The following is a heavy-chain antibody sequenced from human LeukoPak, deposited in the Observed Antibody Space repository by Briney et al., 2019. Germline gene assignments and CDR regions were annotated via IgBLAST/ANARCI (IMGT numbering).Heavy chain of an antibody. J-gene: IGHJ6*03. CDR2: ISGSGGST. Sequence: GGSLRLSCAASGFTFSSYAMSWVRQAPGKGLEWVSAISGSGGSTYYADSVKGRFTISRDNSKNTLYLQMNSLRAEDTAVYYCAREESITEAYYYMDVWGKGTTVTVSS. CDR3: AREESITEAYYYMDV. D-gene: IGHD3-10*01. V-gene: IGHV3-23*01. CDR1: GFTFSSYA.